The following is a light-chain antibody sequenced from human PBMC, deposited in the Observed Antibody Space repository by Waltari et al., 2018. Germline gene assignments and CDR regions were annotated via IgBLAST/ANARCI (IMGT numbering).Light chain of an antibody. CDR1: SSDVGGYNY. Sequence: QSALSQPPSASGSPGQSVTISCTGTSSDVGGYNYVSWYQQHPGKAPKFVIYEVTKPPSGVPDRFSGSKSGNTASLTVSGLQAEDEADYYCSSYAGNNIVVFGGGTKLTVL. J-gene: IGLJ2*01. V-gene: IGLV2-8*01. CDR2: EVT. CDR3: SSYAGNNIVV.